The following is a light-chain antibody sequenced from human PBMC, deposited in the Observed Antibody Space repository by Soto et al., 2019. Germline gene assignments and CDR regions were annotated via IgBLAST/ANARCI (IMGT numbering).Light chain of an antibody. CDR3: HQRSNWPWT. V-gene: IGKV3-11*01. CDR1: QSVNSY. CDR2: GAS. J-gene: IGKJ1*01. Sequence: EIVLTQSPAILSLSPGERATLSCRASQSVNSYLAWYQQKPGQAPRLLTYGASNRATGIPARFSGSGSGTDFTLTISSLEPEDFAVYYCHQRSNWPWTFGQGTKVDI.